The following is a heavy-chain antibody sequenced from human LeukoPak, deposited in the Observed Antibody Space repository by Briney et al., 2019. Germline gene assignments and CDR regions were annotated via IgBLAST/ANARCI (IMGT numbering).Heavy chain of an antibody. Sequence: GGSLRLSCAASGFTFSSYSMNWVRQAPGMGLEWVSSISSSSSYIYYADSVKGRFTISRDNAKNSLYLQMNSLRAEDTAVYYCARVLSGSYSALDYWGQGTLVTVSS. CDR2: ISSSSSYI. CDR1: GFTFSSYS. CDR3: ARVLSGSYSALDY. D-gene: IGHD1-26*01. V-gene: IGHV3-21*01. J-gene: IGHJ4*02.